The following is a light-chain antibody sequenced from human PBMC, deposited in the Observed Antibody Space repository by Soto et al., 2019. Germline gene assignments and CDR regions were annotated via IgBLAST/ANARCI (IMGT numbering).Light chain of an antibody. J-gene: IGKJ2*01. CDR1: ESVSRSY. CDR3: QQYGSSPYT. V-gene: IGKV3-20*01. Sequence: EVVLTQSPGTLSLSPGERATLSCWASESVSRSYLAWDQQKPGQAPRLLIYIASSRATGIPDRFSGSGSGTDFTLTISRLEPEDSAMYYCQQYGSSPYTFGQGTKLEIK. CDR2: IAS.